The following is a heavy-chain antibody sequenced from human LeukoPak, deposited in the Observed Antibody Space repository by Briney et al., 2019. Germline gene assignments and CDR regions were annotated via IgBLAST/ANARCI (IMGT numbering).Heavy chain of an antibody. Sequence: SETLSLTCTAPGGSILSYYWSWIRQPPRKGLDRIGYIYYSGSTNYIPSLKSRVTISVDASKNQFSLKLSSVTAADTAVYYCARLSPSGYSSNWAWFDPWGQGTLVTVSS. V-gene: IGHV4-59*08. D-gene: IGHD6-13*01. CDR3: ARLSPSGYSSNWAWFDP. J-gene: IGHJ5*02. CDR2: IYYSGST. CDR1: GGSILSYY.